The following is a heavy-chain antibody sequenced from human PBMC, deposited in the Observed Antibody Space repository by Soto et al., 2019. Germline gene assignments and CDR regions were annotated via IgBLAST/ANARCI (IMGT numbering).Heavy chain of an antibody. D-gene: IGHD3-3*01. CDR1: GCTFSSYG. V-gene: IGHV3-33*01. CDR2: IWYDGSNK. Sequence: GRSMLLSWAAAGCTFSSYGGHWVRKDPGTGLEMVAVIWYDGSNKYYADSVKGRFTTSRDNSKNTLYLQMNSLRAEDTAVYYCARDPQHFWSGYSDEAFDIWGQGTMVTGSS. CDR3: ARDPQHFWSGYSDEAFDI. J-gene: IGHJ3*02.